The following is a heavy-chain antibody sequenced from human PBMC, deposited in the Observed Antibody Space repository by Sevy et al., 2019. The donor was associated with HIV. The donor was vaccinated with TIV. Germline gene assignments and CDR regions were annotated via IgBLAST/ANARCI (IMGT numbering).Heavy chain of an antibody. CDR1: GFTFDISS. V-gene: IGHV3-73*01. CDR2: IGTKSNNYAT. Sequence: GGSLRLSCAASGFTFDISSISWVRQASGKGLEWVGRIGTKSNNYATEYAASLEGRFAISRDDSKTTAYLQMNSLRVEDTAVYYCTTPLWGTALAWGQGTLVTVSS. J-gene: IGHJ5*02. CDR3: TTPLWGTALA. D-gene: IGHD1-1*01.